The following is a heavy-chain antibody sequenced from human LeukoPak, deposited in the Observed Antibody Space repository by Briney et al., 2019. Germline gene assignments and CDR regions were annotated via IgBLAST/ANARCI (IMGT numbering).Heavy chain of an antibody. D-gene: IGHD5-18*01. Sequence: GGSLRLSCAASGFGFRDYGMHWVRRTPGKGLEWVAFIRSDGSDKYYADSVKGRFTISRDNSKNTLYLQMNSLRAEDTAVYYCAREGGYSFPYVVFYYYYMDVWGKGTTVTVSS. CDR2: IRSDGSDK. V-gene: IGHV3-30*02. CDR1: GFGFRDYG. CDR3: AREGGYSFPYVVFYYYYMDV. J-gene: IGHJ6*03.